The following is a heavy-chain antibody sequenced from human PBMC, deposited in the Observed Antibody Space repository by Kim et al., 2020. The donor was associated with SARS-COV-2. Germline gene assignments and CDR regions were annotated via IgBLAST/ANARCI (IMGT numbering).Heavy chain of an antibody. CDR3: ARGGLVNSYYYYYYGMDV. CDR1: GYTFTGYY. J-gene: IGHJ6*02. V-gene: IGHV1-2*04. D-gene: IGHD3-9*01. Sequence: ASVKVSCKASGYTFTGYYMHWVRQAPGQGLEWMGWINPNSGGTNYAQKFQGWVTMTRDTSISTAYMELSRLRSDDTAVYYCARGGLVNSYYYYYYGMDVWGQGTTVTVSS. CDR2: INPNSGGT.